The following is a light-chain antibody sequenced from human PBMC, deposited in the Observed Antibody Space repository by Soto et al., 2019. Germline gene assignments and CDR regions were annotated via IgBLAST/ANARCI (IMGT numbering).Light chain of an antibody. J-gene: IGLJ2*01. CDR1: NSSIGAGYD. Sequence: QSVLTQPPSVSGAPGQGGAISCTGTNSSIGAGYDVQWYQHLPGRAPRLLVHGNNNRPSGVPDRFSASKSGTSASLAITGLQTEDEADYYCQSYDNGLGGHVVFGGGTKVTVL. CDR3: QSYDNGLGGHVV. CDR2: GNN. V-gene: IGLV1-40*01.